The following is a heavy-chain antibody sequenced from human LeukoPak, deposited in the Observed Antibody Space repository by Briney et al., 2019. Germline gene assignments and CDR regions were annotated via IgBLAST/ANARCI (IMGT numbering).Heavy chain of an antibody. CDR3: ARALFPYYYDSSGDGPFFDY. Sequence: SVKVSCKASGGTFSSYAISWVRQAPGQGLEWMGGIIPIFGTANYAQKFQGRVTITADESTSTAYMELSSLRSEDTAVYYCARALFPYYYDSSGDGPFFDYWGQGTLVTVSS. CDR2: IIPIFGTA. V-gene: IGHV1-69*01. D-gene: IGHD3-22*01. J-gene: IGHJ4*02. CDR1: GGTFSSYA.